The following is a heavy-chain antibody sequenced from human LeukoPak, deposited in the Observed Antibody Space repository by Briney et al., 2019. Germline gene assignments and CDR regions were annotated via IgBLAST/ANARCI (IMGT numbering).Heavy chain of an antibody. V-gene: IGHV3-7*01. CDR3: ARDSLHGSGWYVGYYYYMDV. CDR2: INQGGSDK. Sequence: GGSLRLSCAASGFTFSGHWMSWVRQAPGKGLEWVANINQGGSDKYYVDSVKGRFTISRDNANNLLYLQMNSLRGEDTAVYYCARDSLHGSGWYVGYYYYMDVWGKGTTVTVSS. D-gene: IGHD6-19*01. CDR1: GFTFSGHW. J-gene: IGHJ6*03.